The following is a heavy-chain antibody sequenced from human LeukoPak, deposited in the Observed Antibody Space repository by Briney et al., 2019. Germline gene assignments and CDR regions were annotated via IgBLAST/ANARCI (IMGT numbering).Heavy chain of an antibody. CDR1: GGSISSYY. J-gene: IGHJ4*02. D-gene: IGHD6-19*01. CDR3: ARLRVAVAGYYFDY. Sequence: PSETLSLTCTVSGGSISSYYWSWIRQPPGKGLEWIGYIYYSGSTNYNPSLKSRVTISVDTSKNQFSLKLSSVTAAVTAVYYCARLRVAVAGYYFDYWGQGTLVTVSS. CDR2: IYYSGST. V-gene: IGHV4-59*08.